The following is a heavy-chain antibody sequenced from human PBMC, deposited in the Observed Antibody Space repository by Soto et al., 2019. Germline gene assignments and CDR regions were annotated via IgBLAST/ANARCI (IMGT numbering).Heavy chain of an antibody. CDR3: AHSYDYVWGSYRWDY. Sequence: QITLKESGPTRVKPTQTLTLTCTFSGFSLSTSGVGVGWIRHPPGKAPEWLALIYWDDDKRYSPSLKSRLTITKYTSKNQVVLTMTNMDPVDTATYYCAHSYDYVWGSYRWDYWGQGTLVTVSS. J-gene: IGHJ4*02. CDR2: IYWDDDK. D-gene: IGHD3-16*02. V-gene: IGHV2-5*02. CDR1: GFSLSTSGVG.